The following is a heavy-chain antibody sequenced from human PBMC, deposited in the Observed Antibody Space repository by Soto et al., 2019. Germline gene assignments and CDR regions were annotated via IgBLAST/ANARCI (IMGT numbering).Heavy chain of an antibody. CDR2: VSSSGGTT. CDR3: AKGGCSGGSCYPFDY. J-gene: IGHJ4*02. V-gene: IGHV3-48*03. Sequence: EVQLVESGGGLVQPGGSLRLSCEASGFTFSRNEMNWVRQAPGKGLEWVSYVSSSGGTTHYADSVKGRFTISRDNAKNSLSLQMNSLRGEDTAVYYCAKGGCSGGSCYPFDYWGQGTLVTVSS. D-gene: IGHD2-15*01. CDR1: GFTFSRNE.